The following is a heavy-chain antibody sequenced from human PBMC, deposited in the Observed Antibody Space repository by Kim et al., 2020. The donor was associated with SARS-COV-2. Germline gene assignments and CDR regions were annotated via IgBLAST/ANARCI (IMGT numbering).Heavy chain of an antibody. CDR3: ARDAMGQQLVPSYYYYYGMDV. CDR2: ISYDGSNK. Sequence: GGSLRLSCAASGFTFSSYGMHWVRQAPGKGLEWVAVISYDGSNKYYADSVKGRFTISRDNPKNTLYLQMNSLRAEDTAVYYCARDAMGQQLVPSYYYYYGMDVWGQGTTVTVSS. D-gene: IGHD6-13*01. CDR1: GFTFSSYG. V-gene: IGHV3-33*05. J-gene: IGHJ6*02.